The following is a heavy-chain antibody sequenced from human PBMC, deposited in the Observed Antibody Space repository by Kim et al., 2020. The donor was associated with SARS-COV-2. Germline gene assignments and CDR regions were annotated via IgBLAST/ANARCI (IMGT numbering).Heavy chain of an antibody. V-gene: IGHV4-39*01. J-gene: IGHJ3*02. D-gene: IGHD2-2*01. Sequence: PSHSGHVTMPLDTSKNQFSLKLSSVTAADTAVYYCARNVVVPAAKVAFDIWGQGTMVTVSS. CDR3: ARNVVVPAAKVAFDI.